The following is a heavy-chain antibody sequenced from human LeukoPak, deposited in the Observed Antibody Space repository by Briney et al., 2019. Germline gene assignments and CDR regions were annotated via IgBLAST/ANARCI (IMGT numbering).Heavy chain of an antibody. D-gene: IGHD3-3*01. Sequence: SWTRQPPGKALEWLALINWDDDKYYSTSLKTRLTISKDTSKNQVVLTMTNMDPVDTATYYCARIVAYDFWSGYYYYYYGMDVWGQGTTVTVSS. J-gene: IGHJ6*02. CDR3: ARIVAYDFWSGYYYYYYGMDV. V-gene: IGHV2-70*01. CDR2: INWDDDK.